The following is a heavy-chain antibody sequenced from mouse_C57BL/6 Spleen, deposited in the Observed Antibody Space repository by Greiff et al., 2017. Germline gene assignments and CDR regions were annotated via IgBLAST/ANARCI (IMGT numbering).Heavy chain of an antibody. J-gene: IGHJ3*01. D-gene: IGHD2-2*01. Sequence: VQLQQSGAELVKPGASVKISCKASGYAFSSYWMNWVKQRPGKGLEWIGQIYPGDGDTNYNGKFKGKATLTADKSSSTAYMQLSSLTSADSAVYFCAREGNGYGFAYWGQGTLVTVSA. V-gene: IGHV1-80*01. CDR3: AREGNGYGFAY. CDR2: IYPGDGDT. CDR1: GYAFSSYW.